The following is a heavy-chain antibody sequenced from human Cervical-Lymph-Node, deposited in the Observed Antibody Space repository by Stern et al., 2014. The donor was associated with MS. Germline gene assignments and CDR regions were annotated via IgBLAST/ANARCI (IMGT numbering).Heavy chain of an antibody. CDR2: INTNSGGT. V-gene: IGHV1-2*06. Sequence: VQLVQSGAEVKKPGASMKVSCKASGYNFTNYYIHWVRQAPGQGLEWMGRINTNSGGTKYAQKFQGRVTLTRDTSVSTAYMEVSRLMFDDTAVYYCARRVTRNNFDSWGQGTLIIVS. J-gene: IGHJ4*02. CDR1: GYNFTNYY. CDR3: ARRVTRNNFDS. D-gene: IGHD4-17*01.